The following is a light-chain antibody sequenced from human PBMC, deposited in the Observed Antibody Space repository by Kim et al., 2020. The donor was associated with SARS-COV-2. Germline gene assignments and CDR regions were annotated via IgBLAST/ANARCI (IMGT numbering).Light chain of an antibody. CDR2: GYD. J-gene: IGLJ2*01. CDR1: TYNIVHNY. V-gene: IGLV1-51*01. Sequence: GPMVTICCSGTTYNIVHNYVSWYQRLPETAPKPHMYGYDKRPSAIPDRFSRSKSGTSAGLRITGLQPGDEADYYCGTWDSSLSAEVFGRGTQLTVL. CDR3: GTWDSSLSAEV.